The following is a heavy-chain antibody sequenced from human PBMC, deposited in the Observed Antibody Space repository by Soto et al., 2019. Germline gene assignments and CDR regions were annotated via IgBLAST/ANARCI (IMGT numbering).Heavy chain of an antibody. CDR2: INPNNGAT. CDR1: RYIFSAYF. J-gene: IGHJ5*02. D-gene: IGHD1-1*01. CDR3: ASHDPGARFDP. V-gene: IGHV1-2*02. Sequence: ASVNGSWKAARYIFSAYFIHWVRQAPGQGLEWMGWINPNNGATHYGLSFQGRVTMTRDTSISTAYMELSSLRSDDTAVYYCASHDPGARFDPWGQGTLVTVSS.